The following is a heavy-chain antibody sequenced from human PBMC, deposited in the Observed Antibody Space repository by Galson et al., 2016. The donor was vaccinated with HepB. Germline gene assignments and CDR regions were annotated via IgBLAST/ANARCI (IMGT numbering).Heavy chain of an antibody. V-gene: IGHV1-46*01. CDR2: VNPGADSTT. CDR1: GYAFANYY. D-gene: IGHD4/OR15-4a*01. J-gene: IGHJ4*02. Sequence: VKVSCKASGYAFANYYVHWVRQAPGQGLEWMGIVNPGADSTTSYAQKFRGRVTMTRDTSTSTVNMERSSLDLGDTAVYYCARASGYGAHVIEYWGQGTLVTGSS. CDR3: ARASGYGAHVIEY.